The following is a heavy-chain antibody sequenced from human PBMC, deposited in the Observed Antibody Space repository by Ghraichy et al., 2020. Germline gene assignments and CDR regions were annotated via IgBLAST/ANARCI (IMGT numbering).Heavy chain of an antibody. CDR2: IYYSGST. J-gene: IGHJ4*02. CDR1: GGSISSYY. V-gene: IGHV4-59*01. Sequence: SETLSLTCTVSGGSISSYYWSWIRQPPGKGLEWIGYIYYSGSTNYNPSLKSRVTISVDTSKNQFSLKLSSVTAADTAVYYCAREYCSSTSCYRAYFDYWGQGTLVTVSS. CDR3: AREYCSSTSCYRAYFDY. D-gene: IGHD2-2*02.